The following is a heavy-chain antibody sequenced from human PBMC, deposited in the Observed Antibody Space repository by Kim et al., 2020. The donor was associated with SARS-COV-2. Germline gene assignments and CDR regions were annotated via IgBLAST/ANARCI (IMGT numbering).Heavy chain of an antibody. V-gene: IGHV3-21*01. CDR3: ARDSPYYDSSGYYYLGDYFDY. Sequence: GGSLRLSCAASGFTFSSYSMNWVRQAPGKGLEWVSSISSSSSYIYYADSVKGRFTISRDNAKNSLYLQMNSLRAEDTAVYYCARDSPYYDSSGYYYLGDYFDYWGQGTLVTVSS. D-gene: IGHD3-22*01. J-gene: IGHJ4*02. CDR2: ISSSSSYI. CDR1: GFTFSSYS.